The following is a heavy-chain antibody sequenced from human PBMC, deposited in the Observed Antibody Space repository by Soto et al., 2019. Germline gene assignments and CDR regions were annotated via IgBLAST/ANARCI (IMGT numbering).Heavy chain of an antibody. D-gene: IGHD1-26*01. V-gene: IGHV4-39*02. CDR2: ICYSGST. Sequence: SETLSLTCTVSGGSISSSSYYWGWIRQPPGKGLECIGSICYSGSTYYNPSLKGRVTISVDTSKNQFSLKLSSVTAADTAVYYCARDPSGSYFFDAFDIWGQGTMGTVSS. J-gene: IGHJ3*02. CDR1: GGSISSSSYY. CDR3: ARDPSGSYFFDAFDI.